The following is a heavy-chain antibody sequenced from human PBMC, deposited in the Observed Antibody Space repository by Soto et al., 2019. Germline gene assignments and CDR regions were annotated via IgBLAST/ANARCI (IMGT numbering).Heavy chain of an antibody. CDR2: ISYDGSNK. Sequence: GGSLRLSCAASGFTFSSYGMHWVRQAPGKWLEWVAVISYDGSNKYYADSVKGRFTISRDNSKNTLYLQMNSLRAEDTAVYYCASVYYDYGDSKGLGRYYYMDVWGKGTTVTVSS. J-gene: IGHJ6*03. CDR3: ASVYYDYGDSKGLGRYYYMDV. V-gene: IGHV3-30*03. CDR1: GFTFSSYG. D-gene: IGHD4-17*01.